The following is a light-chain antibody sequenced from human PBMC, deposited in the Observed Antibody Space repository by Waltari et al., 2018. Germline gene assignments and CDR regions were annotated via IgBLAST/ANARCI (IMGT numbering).Light chain of an antibody. V-gene: IGLV1-51*01. J-gene: IGLJ3*02. CDR3: GTWDNSLSAWV. CDR2: DNK. CDR1: TSNIGDNY. Sequence: QSVLTQPPSVSAAPGQKVTISCSGSTSNIGDNYVSWFQQLPGTAPRLLIYDNKKRPSGIPDRFSGSKSGTSATLGITGLQTGDEADYYCGTWDNSLSAWVFGGGTKLTVL.